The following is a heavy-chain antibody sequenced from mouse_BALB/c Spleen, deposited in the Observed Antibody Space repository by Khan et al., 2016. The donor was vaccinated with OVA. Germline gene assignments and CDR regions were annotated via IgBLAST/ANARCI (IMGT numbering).Heavy chain of an antibody. CDR2: IYPGSNNT. Sequence: QVHVKQSGAELARPGASVKLSCKASGYTFTDYNINWVKQRTGQGLEWIGEIYPGSNNTYYNEKFKGKATLTADKSSSTAYMQLSSLTSEDSEVYVCAREWGAWFPYWGQGTLVTVSA. V-gene: IGHV1-77*01. J-gene: IGHJ3*01. CDR3: AREWGAWFPY. CDR1: GYTFTDYN.